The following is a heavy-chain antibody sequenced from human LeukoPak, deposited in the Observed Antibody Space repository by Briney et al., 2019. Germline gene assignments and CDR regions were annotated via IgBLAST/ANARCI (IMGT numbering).Heavy chain of an antibody. Sequence: NRGESLKISCKGSGYSFTNYWIAWVRQMPGKGLEWMGIIYPGDSDTRYSPSFQDHVTISADKSISTAYLYWSSLEASDTALYYCARATNHYNWLDPWGQGTLVIVSS. CDR2: IYPGDSDT. CDR1: GYSFTNYW. CDR3: ARATNHYNWLDP. V-gene: IGHV5-51*01. J-gene: IGHJ5*02. D-gene: IGHD1-14*01.